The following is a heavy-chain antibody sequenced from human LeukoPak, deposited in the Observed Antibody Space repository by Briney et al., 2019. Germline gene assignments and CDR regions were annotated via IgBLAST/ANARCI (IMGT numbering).Heavy chain of an antibody. Sequence: SETLSLTCAVYGGSFSGYYWSWIRQPPGKGLEWIGEINHSGSTNYNPSLKSRVTISVDTSKNQFSLKLSSVTAADTAVYYCARGRGSSWYYYGMDVWGRGTTVTVSS. CDR3: ARGRGSSWYYYGMDV. J-gene: IGHJ6*02. CDR1: GGSFSGYY. V-gene: IGHV4-34*01. CDR2: INHSGST. D-gene: IGHD6-13*01.